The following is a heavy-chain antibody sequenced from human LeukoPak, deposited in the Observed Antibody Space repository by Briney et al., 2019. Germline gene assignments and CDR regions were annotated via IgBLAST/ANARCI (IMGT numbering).Heavy chain of an antibody. V-gene: IGHV1-18*01. CDR3: ARMQRWLQLVEY. D-gene: IGHD5-24*01. CDR2: ISAYNGNT. J-gene: IGHJ4*02. CDR1: GYTFTSYG. Sequence: ASVKVSCKASGYTFTSYGISWVRQAPGQGLEWMGWISAYNGNTNYAQKLQGRVTMTTDTSTSTAYMELSSLKASDTAMYYCARMQRWLQLVEYWGQGTLVTVSS.